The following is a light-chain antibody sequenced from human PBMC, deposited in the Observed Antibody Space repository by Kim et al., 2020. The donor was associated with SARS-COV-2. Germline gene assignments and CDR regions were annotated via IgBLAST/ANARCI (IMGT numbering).Light chain of an antibody. V-gene: IGKV3-20*01. J-gene: IGKJ1*01. CDR2: GTS. Sequence: EIGLTQSPDTLSLSPGERATLSCRASQSVSKNYIAWYQRKPGQAPRRLIYGTSIRATGIPDRFSGSGSGTDFTLTISRLEPEDFAVFYCQQTDTSPWTFGQGTKVDIK. CDR3: QQTDTSPWT. CDR1: QSVSKNY.